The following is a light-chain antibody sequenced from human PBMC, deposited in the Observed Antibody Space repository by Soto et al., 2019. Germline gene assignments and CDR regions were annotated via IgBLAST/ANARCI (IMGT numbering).Light chain of an antibody. Sequence: EIVMTQSPATLSVSPGERATLSCRAGQSVSSGLAWYQQKPGQAPRLLIYDASNRATGIPARFSGSGSGTDFTLTISSLEPEDFAVYYCQQRSSWPRITFGQGTRLEIK. CDR3: QQRSSWPRIT. J-gene: IGKJ5*01. CDR1: QSVSSG. V-gene: IGKV3-11*01. CDR2: DAS.